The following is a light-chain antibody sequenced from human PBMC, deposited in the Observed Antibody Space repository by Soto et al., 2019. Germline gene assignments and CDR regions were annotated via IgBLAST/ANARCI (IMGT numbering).Light chain of an antibody. CDR3: PAFSANRVYL. Sequence: QSVLTHPISVSGSPGQSVTISDPGNTNVIVTYDYVCWYQQHPGKALILLVHGVHSRSAGISRRVSVSKSGLTAALTISRLQAEDEADYYCPAFSANRVYLFVPGTKVTVL. CDR1: TNVIVTYDY. J-gene: IGLJ1*01. V-gene: IGLV2-14*01. CDR2: GVH.